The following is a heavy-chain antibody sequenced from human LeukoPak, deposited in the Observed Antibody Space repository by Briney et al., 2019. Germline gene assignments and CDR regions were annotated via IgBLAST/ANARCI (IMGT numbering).Heavy chain of an antibody. D-gene: IGHD3-22*01. CDR1: GFTFSSYG. CDR3: ARVGSSGYYDETRGAFDI. J-gene: IGHJ3*02. CDR2: INHSGST. Sequence: GSLRLSCAASGFTFSSYGMSWIRQPPGKGLEWIGEINHSGSTNYNPSLKSRVTISVDTSKNQFSLKLSSVTAADTAVYYCARVGSSGYYDETRGAFDIWGQGTMVTVSS. V-gene: IGHV4-34*01.